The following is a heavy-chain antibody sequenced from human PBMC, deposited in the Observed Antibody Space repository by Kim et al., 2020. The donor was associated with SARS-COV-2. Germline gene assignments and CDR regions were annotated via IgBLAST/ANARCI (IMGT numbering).Heavy chain of an antibody. CDR2: IDQDGRKN. CDR3: ATYYGGRSFPY. D-gene: IGHD4-17*01. J-gene: IGHJ4*02. V-gene: IGHV3-7*01. CDR1: GFTLRSYW. Sequence: GGSLRLSCVASGFTLRSYWMSWVRQAPGKGLEWVANIDQDGRKNFYVDSVKGLFTITRDNARNSLSLQINSPTGEDTAVYFCATYYGGRSFPYWGRGTLVAVSS.